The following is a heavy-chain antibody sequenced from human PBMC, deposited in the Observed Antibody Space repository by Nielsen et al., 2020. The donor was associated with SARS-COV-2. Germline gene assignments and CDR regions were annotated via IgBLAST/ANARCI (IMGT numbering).Heavy chain of an antibody. CDR1: GFTFSSYG. D-gene: IGHD1-26*01. CDR2: ISYDGSNK. V-gene: IGHV3-30*19. Sequence: GESLKISCAASGFTFSSYGMHWVRQAPGKGLEWVAVISYDGSNKYYADSVKGRFTISRDNSKNTLYLQMNSLRAEDTAVYYCARGPGVGATHLFDYWGQGTLVTVSS. J-gene: IGHJ4*02. CDR3: ARGPGVGATHLFDY.